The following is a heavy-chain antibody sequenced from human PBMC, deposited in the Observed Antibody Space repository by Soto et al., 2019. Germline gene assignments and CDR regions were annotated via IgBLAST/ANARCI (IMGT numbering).Heavy chain of an antibody. D-gene: IGHD3-22*01. V-gene: IGHV1-2*04. CDR2: INPNSGGT. CDR1: GYTFTGYY. CDR3: ARFEESSGYYPDY. J-gene: IGHJ4*02. Sequence: ASVKVSCKASGYTFTGYYMHWVRQAPGQGLEWMGWINPNSGGTNYAQKFQGWVTMTTDTSTSTAYMELRSLGSDDTAVYYCARFEESSGYYPDYWGQGTLVTVSS.